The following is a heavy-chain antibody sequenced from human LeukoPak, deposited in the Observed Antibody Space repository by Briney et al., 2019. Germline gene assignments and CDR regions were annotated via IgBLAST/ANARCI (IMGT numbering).Heavy chain of an antibody. CDR2: IYYSGST. V-gene: IGHV4-59*01. J-gene: IGHJ3*02. CDR3: ARSSYYYGADALDI. D-gene: IGHD3-10*01. CDR1: GGSISSYY. Sequence: SETLSLTCTVSGGSISSYYWSWIRQPPGKGLEWIGYIYYSGSTNYNPSLKSRVTISVDTSKNQFSLKLSSVTAADTAVYYCARSSYYYGADALDIWGQGTMVTVSS.